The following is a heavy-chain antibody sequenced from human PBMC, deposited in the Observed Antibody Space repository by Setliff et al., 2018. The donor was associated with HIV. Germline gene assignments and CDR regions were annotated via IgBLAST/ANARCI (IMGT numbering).Heavy chain of an antibody. V-gene: IGHV3-30*02. J-gene: IGHJ6*03. Sequence: GGSLRLSCAASGFIFSSYAMHWVRQGPGKGLEWVACVRYDESNKYYAESVKDRFTISRDNSKTTLYLQMNSLRAEDTAVYYCAKVSDSSGWTALRYYYYYMAVWGTGTTVTVSS. CDR3: AKVSDSSGWTALRYYYYYMAV. D-gene: IGHD6-19*01. CDR1: GFIFSSYA. CDR2: VRYDESNK.